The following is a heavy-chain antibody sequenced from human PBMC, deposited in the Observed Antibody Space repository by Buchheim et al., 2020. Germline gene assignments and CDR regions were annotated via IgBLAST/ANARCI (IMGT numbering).Heavy chain of an antibody. J-gene: IGHJ4*02. CDR2: ISYDGSNK. Sequence: QVQLVESGGGVVQPGRSLRLSCAASGFTFSSYAMHWVRQAPGKGLEWVAVISYDGSNKYYADSVKGRFTISRDNSKNTLYLQMNSLRAEDTAVYYCARYGYCSSTSCPYYFHYWGQGTL. V-gene: IGHV3-30-3*01. CDR3: ARYGYCSSTSCPYYFHY. CDR1: GFTFSSYA. D-gene: IGHD2-2*01.